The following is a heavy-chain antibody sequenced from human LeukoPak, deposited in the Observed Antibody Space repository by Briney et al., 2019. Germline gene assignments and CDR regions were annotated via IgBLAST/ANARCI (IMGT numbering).Heavy chain of an antibody. J-gene: IGHJ4*02. V-gene: IGHV4-59*01. Sequence: SETLSLTCTVSGGSISSYYWSWIRQSPGKGLEWIGYIYYSGSTNYNPSLKSRVTISVDTSKNEFSLKLSSVTASDTAMHYCARVGHDSGTYLYYFDYWGQGTLVTVSS. CDR2: IYYSGST. CDR1: GGSISSYY. D-gene: IGHD1-26*01. CDR3: ARVGHDSGTYLYYFDY.